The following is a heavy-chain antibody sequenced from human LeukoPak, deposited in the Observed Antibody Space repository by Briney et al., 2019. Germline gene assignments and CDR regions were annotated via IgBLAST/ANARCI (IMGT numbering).Heavy chain of an antibody. CDR2: IKSKTDGGTT. V-gene: IGHV3-15*07. D-gene: IGHD6-6*01. Sequence: GGSLRLSCAASGFTFSNAWMNWVRQALGKGLEWVGRIKSKTDGGTTDYAAPVKGRFTISRDDSKNTLYLQMNSLKTEDTAVYYCTTDLEYSSSPGFDYWGQGTLVTVSS. CDR3: TTDLEYSSSPGFDY. CDR1: GFTFSNAW. J-gene: IGHJ4*02.